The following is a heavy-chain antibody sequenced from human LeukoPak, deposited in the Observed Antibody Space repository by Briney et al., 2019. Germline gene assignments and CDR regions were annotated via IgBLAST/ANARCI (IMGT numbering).Heavy chain of an antibody. CDR3: AGLDYGDSLGNSFDP. CDR2: ISYDGSNK. Sequence: GGSLRLSCAASGFTFSSYAMHWVRQAPGKGLERVAVISYDGSNKYYADSVKGRFTISRDNSKNTPYLQMNSLRAEDTAVYYCAGLDYGDSLGNSFDPWGQGTLVTVSS. J-gene: IGHJ5*02. CDR1: GFTFSSYA. V-gene: IGHV3-30*04. D-gene: IGHD4-17*01.